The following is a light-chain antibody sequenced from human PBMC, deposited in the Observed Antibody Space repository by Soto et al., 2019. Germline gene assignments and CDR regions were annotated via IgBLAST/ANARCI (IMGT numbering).Light chain of an antibody. V-gene: IGKV1-13*02. CDR1: QGISSA. CDR2: DAS. Sequence: AIQLTQSPSSLSASVGDRVTITCRASQGISSALAWYQQKPGKAPKLLIYDASSLESGVPARFSGSGPGTGFTLTISSLQPEDFATYYCQQFNSYLLTFGGGTKVEIK. J-gene: IGKJ4*01. CDR3: QQFNSYLLT.